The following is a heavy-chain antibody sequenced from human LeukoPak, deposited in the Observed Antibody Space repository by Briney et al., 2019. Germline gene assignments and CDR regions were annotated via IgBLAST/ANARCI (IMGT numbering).Heavy chain of an antibody. J-gene: IGHJ4*02. D-gene: IGHD3-22*01. CDR1: GGSISSSNW. Sequence: TTSESLSLTCAVSGGSISSSNWWSWVRQPPGKGLEWIGEIYHSGSTNYNPSLKSRVTISVDTSKNQFSLKLSSVTAADTAVYYCARHLTYYYDSSGYYLDYWGQGTLVTVSS. CDR3: ARHLTYYYDSSGYYLDY. CDR2: IYHSGST. V-gene: IGHV4-4*02.